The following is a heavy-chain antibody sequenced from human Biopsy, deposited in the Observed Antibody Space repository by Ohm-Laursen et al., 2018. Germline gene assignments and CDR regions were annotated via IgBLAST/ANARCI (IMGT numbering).Heavy chain of an antibody. J-gene: IGHJ4*02. CDR3: ARDSTIKTVTTADY. D-gene: IGHD4-11*01. CDR1: GFTFSNYG. Sequence: SLRLSCAASGFTFSNYGMHWVRQAPGKGLEWLAVIWYDGSNKYYGDPVQGRFTISRDNSKNTVYLQMNSLRAEDTAIYYCARDSTIKTVTTADYWGQGTLVTVSS. V-gene: IGHV3-33*01. CDR2: IWYDGSNK.